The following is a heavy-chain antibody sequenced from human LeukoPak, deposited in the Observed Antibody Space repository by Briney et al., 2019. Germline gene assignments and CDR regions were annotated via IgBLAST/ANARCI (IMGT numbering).Heavy chain of an antibody. V-gene: IGHV4-59*01. CDR1: GGSISSYY. J-gene: IGHJ5*02. D-gene: IGHD2/OR15-2a*01. CDR3: ARESSTTFNWFDP. CDR2: IYYSGST. Sequence: PSETLSLTCTVSGGSISSYYWSWIRQPPGKGLEWIGYIYYSGSTNYNPSLRSRVTISVDTSKNQFSLKLSSVTAADTAVYHCARESSTTFNWFDPWGQGTLVTVSS.